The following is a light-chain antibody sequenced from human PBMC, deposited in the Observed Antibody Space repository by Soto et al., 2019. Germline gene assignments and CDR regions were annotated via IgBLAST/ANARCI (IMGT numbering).Light chain of an antibody. J-gene: IGLJ1*01. V-gene: IGLV2-8*01. CDR1: SSDVGGYNY. CDR2: EVN. Sequence: QSALTQPPSASGSPGQSVAISCTGASSDVGGYNYVSWYQQHPGKAPKLMIYEVNKRPSGVPDRFSGSKSGNTASLTVSGLQAEDEADYYCSSYTSSSYYVFGTGTKLTVL. CDR3: SSYTSSSYYV.